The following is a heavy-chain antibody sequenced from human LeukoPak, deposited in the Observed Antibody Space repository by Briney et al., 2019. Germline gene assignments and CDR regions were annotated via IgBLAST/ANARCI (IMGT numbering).Heavy chain of an antibody. D-gene: IGHD3-10*01. CDR3: ARDIFGSGSYPDF. Sequence: PGRSLRLSCAASGFSFYTYAMHWLPQAPGQAREGVGLILHDGSHKLYSNSVRGQFTIARDNSKNPVYLQMNNLSRADTPVYYCARDIFGSGSYPDFWGQGTLVTVSS. CDR1: GFSFYTYA. V-gene: IGHV3-33*01. J-gene: IGHJ4*02. CDR2: ILHDGSHK.